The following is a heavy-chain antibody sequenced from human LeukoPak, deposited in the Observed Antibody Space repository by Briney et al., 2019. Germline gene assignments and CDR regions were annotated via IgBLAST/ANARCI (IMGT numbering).Heavy chain of an antibody. V-gene: IGHV3-23*01. Sequence: GGSLRLSCEASGFTFGNYAMNWVRQAPGKGLEWVSTISGTGSSTYYADSAKGRFTISRDNSKDALFLQLNSLTAADTAMYFCAKASVAIPQYCNSWGQGTLVTVSS. D-gene: IGHD2-2*02. CDR2: ISGTGSST. J-gene: IGHJ5*02. CDR1: GFTFGNYA. CDR3: AKASVAIPQYCNS.